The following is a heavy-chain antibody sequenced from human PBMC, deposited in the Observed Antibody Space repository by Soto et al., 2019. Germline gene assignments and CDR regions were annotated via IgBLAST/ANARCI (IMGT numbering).Heavy chain of an antibody. CDR2: INHSGST. D-gene: IGHD5-18*01. CDR1: GGSFSGYY. Sequence: SETLSLTCAVYGGSFSGYYWSWIRQPPGKGMEWIGEINHSGSTNYNPSLKSRVTISVDTSKNQFSLKLRSVTAADTAVNYCVRGGYSYSYVVFSDFNYYYFGMDVGGQGTTVTVSS. CDR3: VRGGYSYSYVVFSDFNYYYFGMDV. J-gene: IGHJ6*02. V-gene: IGHV4-34*01.